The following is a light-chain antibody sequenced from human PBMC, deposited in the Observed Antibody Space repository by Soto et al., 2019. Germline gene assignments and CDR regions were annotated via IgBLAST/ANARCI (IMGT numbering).Light chain of an antibody. CDR2: DAS. CDR3: QQRSDWPT. CDR1: QSVSVNS. Sequence: EIVLTQSPGTLSLSPGERATLSCRASQSVSVNSLAWYQQKGGQAPRLLIYDASNRATGIPARFSGSGSGTDFTLTISSLEPEDFAVYYCQQRSDWPTFGGGTKVDIK. V-gene: IGKV3-11*01. J-gene: IGKJ4*01.